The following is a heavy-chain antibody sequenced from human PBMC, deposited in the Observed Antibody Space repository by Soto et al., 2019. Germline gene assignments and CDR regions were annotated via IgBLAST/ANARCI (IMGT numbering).Heavy chain of an antibody. CDR2: IYYSGST. Sequence: PSETLSLTCTVSGGSISSSSYYWGWIRQPPGKGLEWIGSIYYSGSTYYNPSLKSRVTISVDTSKNQFSLKLSSVTAADTAVYYCARQGRLRFLEYQPTKYYFDYWGQGTLVTVSS. V-gene: IGHV4-39*01. CDR1: GGSISSSSYY. J-gene: IGHJ4*02. D-gene: IGHD3-3*01. CDR3: ARQGRLRFLEYQPTKYYFDY.